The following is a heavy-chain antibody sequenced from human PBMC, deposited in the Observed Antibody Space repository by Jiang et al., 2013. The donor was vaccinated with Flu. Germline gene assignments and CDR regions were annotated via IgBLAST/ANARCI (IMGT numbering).Heavy chain of an antibody. CDR1: GFTFSDYY. CDR2: ISSSGITR. V-gene: IGHV3-11*01. D-gene: IGHD3-3*01. Sequence: LVKPGGSLRLSCAASGFTFSDYYMSWIRQAPGEGLEWVSYISSSGITRYYADSVKGRFTVSGDNAKNSLYLQMNSLRAEDTAVYYCARDLGRGVGFDYWGQGTLVTVSS. J-gene: IGHJ4*02. CDR3: ARDLGRGVGFDY.